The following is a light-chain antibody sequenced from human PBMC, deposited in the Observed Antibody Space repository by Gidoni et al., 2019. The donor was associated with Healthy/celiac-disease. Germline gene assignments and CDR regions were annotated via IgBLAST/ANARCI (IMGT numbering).Light chain of an antibody. J-gene: IGLJ3*02. V-gene: IGLV2-14*01. CDR3: SSYTSSSTRV. Sequence: QSALTQPASVSGSPGQSSTISCTGPSSDVGGYNYVSWYQQHPGKAPKRMIYDVSNRPAGVSNRFSGSKSGNTASLTISGIQAEDEADYYCSSYTSSSTRVFGGGTKLTVL. CDR2: DVS. CDR1: SSDVGGYNY.